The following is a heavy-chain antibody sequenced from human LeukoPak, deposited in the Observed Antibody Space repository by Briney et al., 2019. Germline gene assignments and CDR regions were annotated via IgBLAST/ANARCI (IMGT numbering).Heavy chain of an antibody. CDR3: ARDGDPLWFGELLNWFDP. CDR1: GYTFTSYA. Sequence: ASVKVSCKASGYTFTSYAMHRVRQAPGQRLEWMGWINAGNGNTKYSQKFQGRVTITRDTSASTAYMELSSLRSEDTAVYYCARDGDPLWFGELLNWFDPWGQGTLVTVSS. D-gene: IGHD3-10*01. V-gene: IGHV1-3*01. CDR2: INAGNGNT. J-gene: IGHJ5*02.